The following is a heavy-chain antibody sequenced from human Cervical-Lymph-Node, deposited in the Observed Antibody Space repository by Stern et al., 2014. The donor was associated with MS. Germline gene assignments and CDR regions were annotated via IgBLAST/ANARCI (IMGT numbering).Heavy chain of an antibody. J-gene: IGHJ6*02. V-gene: IGHV3-73*01. CDR3: TRRRFGMDV. Sequence: EVQLVESGGGLVQPGGSLTLSCAASGFIFSGSAMPWVRKASGKGLEWIGHIRNKANNYATAYGASVKGRFTISRDDSKNTAYLQMNSLRTEDTAVYYCTRRRFGMDVWGQGTSVTVSS. CDR1: GFIFSGSA. CDR2: IRNKANNYAT.